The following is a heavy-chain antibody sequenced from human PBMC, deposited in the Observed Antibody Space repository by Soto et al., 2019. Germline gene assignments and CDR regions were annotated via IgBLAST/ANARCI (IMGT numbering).Heavy chain of an antibody. CDR1: GFTFSNAW. Sequence: SGGSLRLSCAASGFTFSNAWMSWVRQAPGKGLEWVGRIKSKTDGGTTDYAAPVKGRFTISRDDSKNTLYLQMNSLKTEDTAVYYCTTDRVDTAMVTFDYWGQGTLVTVSS. J-gene: IGHJ4*02. V-gene: IGHV3-15*01. CDR3: TTDRVDTAMVTFDY. CDR2: IKSKTDGGTT. D-gene: IGHD5-18*01.